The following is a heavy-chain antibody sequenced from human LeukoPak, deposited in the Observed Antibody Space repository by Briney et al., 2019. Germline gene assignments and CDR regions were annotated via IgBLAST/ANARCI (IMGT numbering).Heavy chain of an antibody. V-gene: IGHV3-53*01. CDR3: ARDSPRGAFDI. CDR1: GFTLSSKY. CDR2: IYSGGST. J-gene: IGHJ3*02. Sequence: GRSLSLSCAASGFTLSSKYMSWVRQAPGKGLEWVSVIYSGGSTYYADSVKGRFTISRDNSKNTLSLQMNSLRAEDTAMYYCARDSPRGAFDIWGQGTMVTVSS.